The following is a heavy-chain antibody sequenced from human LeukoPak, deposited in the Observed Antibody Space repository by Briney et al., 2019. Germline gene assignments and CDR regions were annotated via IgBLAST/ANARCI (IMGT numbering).Heavy chain of an antibody. Sequence: SETLSLTCTVSGDSIGTYYWSWIRQPPGKGLEWIGYIYDSGSTNYHPSLKSRVTISVDTSKKQFSLKLNSVTAADTAVYYCARDRGERGAAIDYWGQGTLVTVSS. CDR1: GDSIGTYY. D-gene: IGHD2-2*01. V-gene: IGHV4-59*01. CDR3: ARDRGERGAAIDY. J-gene: IGHJ4*02. CDR2: IYDSGST.